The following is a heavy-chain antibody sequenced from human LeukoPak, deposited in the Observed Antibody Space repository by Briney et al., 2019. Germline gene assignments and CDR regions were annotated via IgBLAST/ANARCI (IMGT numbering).Heavy chain of an antibody. CDR3: ARGTPNPGYSYGYGYYFDY. Sequence: ASVKVSCKASGYTFTGYYMHWVRQAPGQGLEWMGWINPNSGGTNYAQKFQGWVTMTRDTSISTAYMELSRLRSDDTAVYYCARGTPNPGYSYGYGYYFDYWGQGTMVTVSS. CDR2: INPNSGGT. J-gene: IGHJ4*03. V-gene: IGHV1-2*04. CDR1: GYTFTGYY. D-gene: IGHD5-18*01.